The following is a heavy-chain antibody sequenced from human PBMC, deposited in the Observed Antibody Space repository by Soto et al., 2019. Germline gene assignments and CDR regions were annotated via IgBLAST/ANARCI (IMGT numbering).Heavy chain of an antibody. V-gene: IGHV4-31*03. D-gene: IGHD2-15*01. Sequence: QVQLQESGPGLVKPSQTLSLTCTVSGGSISSGGYYWSWIRQHPGKGLEWIGYIYYSGSTYYNPSLKSRVTXXVXPXXNHASLKLSSVTAADTAVYYWARDFPGCSGGSCDTWGQGPLVTVSS. CDR2: IYYSGST. CDR1: GGSISSGGYY. J-gene: IGHJ5*02. CDR3: ARDFPGCSGGSCDT.